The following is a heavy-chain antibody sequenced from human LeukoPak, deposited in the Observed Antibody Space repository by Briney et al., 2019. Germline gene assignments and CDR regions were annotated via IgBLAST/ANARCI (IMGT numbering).Heavy chain of an antibody. J-gene: IGHJ4*02. CDR2: IYTSGST. D-gene: IGHD3-22*01. Sequence: PSQTLSLTCTVSGGSISSGSYYWSWIRQPAGKGLEWIGRIYTSGSTNYNPSLKSRVTISVDTSKNQFSLKLSSVTAADTAVYYCARDLTYYYDSSGQGVFDYWGQGTLVTVSS. CDR3: ARDLTYYYDSSGQGVFDY. V-gene: IGHV4-61*02. CDR1: GGSISSGSYY.